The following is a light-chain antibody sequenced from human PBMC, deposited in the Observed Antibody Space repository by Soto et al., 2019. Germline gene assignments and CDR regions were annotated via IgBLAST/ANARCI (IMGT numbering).Light chain of an antibody. CDR3: EYYGTSIT. CDR1: QSISNDH. J-gene: IGKJ5*01. V-gene: IGKV3-20*01. Sequence: EIVLTQSPGTLSLSPLEIFSLSCSASQSISNDHLAWYQQKPGQAPRLLIHGTSNRATGIPDRFSGSGSGTDFTLTFSRLEPEDFAVYYCEYYGTSITFGGGTRLEIK. CDR2: GTS.